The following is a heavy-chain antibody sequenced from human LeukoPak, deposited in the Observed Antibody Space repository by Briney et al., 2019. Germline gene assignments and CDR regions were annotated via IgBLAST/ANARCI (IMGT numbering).Heavy chain of an antibody. Sequence: SETLSLTCTVSGGSISSYYWSWIRQPPGKGLEWIGYIYYSGSTNYNPSLKSRVTISVDTSKTQFSLKLSSVTAADTAVYYCARLIRYSSSSGYYFDYWGQGTLVTVSS. J-gene: IGHJ4*02. CDR3: ARLIRYSSSSGYYFDY. CDR2: IYYSGST. V-gene: IGHV4-59*08. D-gene: IGHD6-6*01. CDR1: GGSISSYY.